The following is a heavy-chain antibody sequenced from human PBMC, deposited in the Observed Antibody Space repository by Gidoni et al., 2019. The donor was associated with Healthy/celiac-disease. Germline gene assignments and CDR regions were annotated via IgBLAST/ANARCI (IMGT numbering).Heavy chain of an antibody. J-gene: IGHJ6*03. CDR3: ARVKESWSWSSGWYVKYYYYYYMDV. CDR1: GGSFSGYY. V-gene: IGHV4-34*01. CDR2: INHSGST. D-gene: IGHD6-19*01. Sequence: QVQLQQWGAGLLKPSETLSLTCAVYGGSFSGYYWSWIRQPPGKGLEWIGEINHSGSTNYNPSLKSRVTISVDTSKNQFSLKLSSVTAADTAVYYCARVKESWSWSSGWYVKYYYYYYMDVWGKGTTVTVSS.